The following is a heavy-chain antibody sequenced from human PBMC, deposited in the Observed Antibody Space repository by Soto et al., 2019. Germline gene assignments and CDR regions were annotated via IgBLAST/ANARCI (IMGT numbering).Heavy chain of an antibody. CDR1: GYTFTGYD. CDR3: ARADYFDSSGDFDY. Sequence: GASVKVSCKASGYTFTGYDINWVRQATWQGLEWVGWINPDSGNTGYAQKFRGRVTLTRDTSRGTVDMELSSLRSDDTAVYYCARADYFDSSGDFDYWGQGILVTVSS. CDR2: INPDSGNT. V-gene: IGHV1-8*01. J-gene: IGHJ4*02. D-gene: IGHD3-22*01.